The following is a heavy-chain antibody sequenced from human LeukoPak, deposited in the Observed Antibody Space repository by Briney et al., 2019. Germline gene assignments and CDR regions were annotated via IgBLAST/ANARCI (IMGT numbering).Heavy chain of an antibody. CDR1: GGAFSSYC. D-gene: IGHD4-23*01. Sequence: KPSETLSLTCAVYGGAFSSYCWSWIRQPPGKGLEWIGQIDHSGSTNFNPSLKSRVTMSVDTTKKRVPLNLNSVTAADTAVYYCARVLLVTPVAAFDVWGQGTMVAVSS. J-gene: IGHJ3*01. V-gene: IGHV4-34*01. CDR2: IDHSGST. CDR3: ARVLLVTPVAAFDV.